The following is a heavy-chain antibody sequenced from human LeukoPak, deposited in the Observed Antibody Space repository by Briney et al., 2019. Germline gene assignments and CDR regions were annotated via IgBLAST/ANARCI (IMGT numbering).Heavy chain of an antibody. D-gene: IGHD6-13*01. J-gene: IGHJ4*02. CDR3: ARAPGGYSREWLLCDY. V-gene: IGHV1-18*01. CDR2: ISAYNGNT. Sequence: GASVKVSCKASGYTFTSYGISWVRQAPGQGLEWMGWISAYNGNTNYAQKLQGRVTMTTDTSTSTAYMELRSLRSDDTAVYYCARAPGGYSREWLLCDYWGQGTLVTVSS. CDR1: GYTFTSYG.